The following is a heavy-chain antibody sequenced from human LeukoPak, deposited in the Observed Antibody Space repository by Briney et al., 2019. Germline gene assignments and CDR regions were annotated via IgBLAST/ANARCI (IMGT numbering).Heavy chain of an antibody. J-gene: IGHJ4*02. Sequence: SETLSLTCTVSGYSLSSGYYWAWMRQPPGKGLEWIGSINHSGSTYYNPSLKSRVTVSVDTSKNQVSLSLSSATAEDTAVYYCARVCSSGRCLDYWGQGTLVTVSS. V-gene: IGHV4-38-2*02. CDR1: GYSLSSGYY. D-gene: IGHD2-15*01. CDR2: INHSGST. CDR3: ARVCSSGRCLDY.